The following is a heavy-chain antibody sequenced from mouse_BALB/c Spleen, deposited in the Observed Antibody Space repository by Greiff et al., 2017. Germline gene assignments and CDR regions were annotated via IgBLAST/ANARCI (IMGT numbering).Heavy chain of an antibody. CDR2: ISYDGSN. CDR1: GYSITSGYY. J-gene: IGHJ1*01. V-gene: IGHV3-6*02. D-gene: IGHD2-1*01. CDR3: ARDLGNP. Sequence: VQLQQSGPGLVKPSQSLSLTCSVTGYSITSGYYWNWIRQFPGNKLEWMGYISYDGSNNYNPSLKNRISITRDTSKNQFFLKLNSVTTEDTATYYCARDLGNPGGAGTTVTVSS.